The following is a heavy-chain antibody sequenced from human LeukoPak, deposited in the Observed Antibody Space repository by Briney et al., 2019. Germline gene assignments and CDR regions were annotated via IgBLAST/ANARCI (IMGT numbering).Heavy chain of an antibody. CDR3: ARDLHPSHFDY. CDR1: GFTASNNY. J-gene: IGHJ4*02. CDR2: IYSGGAT. V-gene: IGHV3-53*01. Sequence: PGGSLRLSCAASGFTASNNYTSWVRQAPGKGLEWVSVIYSGGATYYADSVKGRFTISRDNSKNTVYLQMNSLRAEDTAVYYCARDLHPSHFDYWGQGTLVTVSS.